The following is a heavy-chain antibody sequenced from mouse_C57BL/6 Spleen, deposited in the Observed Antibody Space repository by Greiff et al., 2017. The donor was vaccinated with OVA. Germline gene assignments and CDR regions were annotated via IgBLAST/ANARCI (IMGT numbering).Heavy chain of an antibody. CDR1: GYSITSGYY. CDR2: ISYDGSN. CDR3: ARMDGNYEGYFDY. D-gene: IGHD2-1*01. V-gene: IGHV3-6*01. J-gene: IGHJ2*01. Sequence: EVQLQESGPGLVKPSQSLSLTCSVTGYSITSGYYWNWIRQFPGNKLEWMGYISYDGSNNYNPSLKNRISITRDTSKNQFFLKLNSVTTEDTATYYCARMDGNYEGYFDYWGQGTTLTVSS.